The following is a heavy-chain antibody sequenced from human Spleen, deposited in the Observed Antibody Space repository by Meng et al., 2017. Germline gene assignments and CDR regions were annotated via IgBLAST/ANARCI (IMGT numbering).Heavy chain of an antibody. V-gene: IGHV4-31*03. D-gene: IGHD3-10*01. J-gene: IGHJ2*01. CDR2: INHSGST. CDR3: AREDYSGSGFWYFDL. CDR1: GGSISSGGYY. Sequence: QGPPQESGPGLGTPSQTPPLTCTVSGGSISSGGYYWSWIRQHPGKGLEWIAEINHSGSTNYNPSLKSRVTISVDTSKNQFSLNLSSVTAADTAVYYCAREDYSGSGFWYFDLWGRGTLVTVSS.